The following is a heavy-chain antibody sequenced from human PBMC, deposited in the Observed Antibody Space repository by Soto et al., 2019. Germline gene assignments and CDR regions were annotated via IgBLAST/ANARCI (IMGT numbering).Heavy chain of an antibody. D-gene: IGHD3-22*01. V-gene: IGHV4-39*01. CDR1: GGSISSSSYY. CDR2: IYYSGST. CDR3: ARLIRDINYSDSSGYYHYFFDY. J-gene: IGHJ4*02. Sequence: KPSETLSLTCTVSGGSISSSSYYWGWIRQPPGKGLEWIGSIYYSGSTYYNPSLKSRVTISVDTSKNQFSLKLSSVTAADTAVYYCARLIRDINYSDSSGYYHYFFDYWGQGTLVTVSS.